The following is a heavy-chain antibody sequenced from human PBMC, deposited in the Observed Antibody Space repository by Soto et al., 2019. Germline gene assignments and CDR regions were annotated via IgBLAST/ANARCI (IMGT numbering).Heavy chain of an antibody. CDR2: IYYTGST. D-gene: IGHD6-19*01. J-gene: IGHJ4*02. V-gene: IGHV4-61*01. CDR3: ASYSSGWYDVSY. Sequence: QVQLQESGPGLVKPSETLSLTCTVSGGSVSSGNYYWSWIRQPPGKALEWIGYIYYTGSTNYNPYLKSRVTISVDTSKNQFSLKLSSVTAADTAVYYCASYSSGWYDVSYWGQGTLVTVSS. CDR1: GGSVSSGNYY.